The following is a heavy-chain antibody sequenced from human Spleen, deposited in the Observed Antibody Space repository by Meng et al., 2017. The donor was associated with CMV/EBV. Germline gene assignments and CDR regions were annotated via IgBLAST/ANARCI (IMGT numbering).Heavy chain of an antibody. V-gene: IGHV4-34*01. CDR3: AREAFGGNIVVVPAARSRGWFDP. D-gene: IGHD2-2*01. J-gene: IGHJ5*02. Sequence: SETLSLTCAVYGGSFSGYYWSWIRQPPGKGLEWIGEINHSGSTNYNPSLKSRVTISVDTSKNQFSLKLSSVTAADTAVYYCAREAFGGNIVVVPAARSRGWFDPWGQGTLVTVSS. CDR2: INHSGST. CDR1: GGSFSGYY.